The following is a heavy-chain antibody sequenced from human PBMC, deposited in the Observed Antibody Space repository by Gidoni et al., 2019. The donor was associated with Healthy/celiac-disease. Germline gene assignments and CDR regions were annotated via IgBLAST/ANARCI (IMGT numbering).Heavy chain of an antibody. D-gene: IGHD4-17*01. Sequence: QVQLVESGGGVVQPGRSLRLSCAASGFTFSSYAMHWVRQAPGKGLEWVAVISYDGSNKYYADSVKGRFTISRDNSKNTLYLQMNSLRAEDTAVYYCARNGERYDYGDPPASFDIWGQGTMVTVSS. CDR1: GFTFSSYA. CDR2: ISYDGSNK. CDR3: ARNGERYDYGDPPASFDI. V-gene: IGHV3-30-3*01. J-gene: IGHJ3*02.